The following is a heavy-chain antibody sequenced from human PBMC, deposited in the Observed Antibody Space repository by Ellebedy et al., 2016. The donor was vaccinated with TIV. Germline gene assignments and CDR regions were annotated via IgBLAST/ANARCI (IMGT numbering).Heavy chain of an antibody. J-gene: IGHJ5*02. CDR2: TRNKPNNYTT. V-gene: IGHV3-72*01. CDR1: GFILSDHD. D-gene: IGHD4-17*01. CDR3: TGWRSGDPT. Sequence: GESLKISCAVSGFILSDHDMDWVRQAPGKGLEWVGHTRNKPNNYTTEYAASVKGRFTISRDDSKNSLYLQMNSLKIEDTAVYYCTGWRSGDPTWGQGTLVTVSS.